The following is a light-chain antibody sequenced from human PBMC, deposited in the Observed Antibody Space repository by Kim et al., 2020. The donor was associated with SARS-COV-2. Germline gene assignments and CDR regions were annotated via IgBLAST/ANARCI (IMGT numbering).Light chain of an antibody. V-gene: IGLV2-8*01. CDR3: SSYAGSNIVV. CDR1: SSDVGGHNY. CDR2: EVS. J-gene: IGLJ2*01. Sequence: GQAVTSSCTGTSSDVGGHNYVCWYQQHPGKAPKLLIYEVSERPSGVPDRFSGAKSGNTASLTVSRLQSEDEADYYCSSYAGSNIVVFGGGTQLTVL.